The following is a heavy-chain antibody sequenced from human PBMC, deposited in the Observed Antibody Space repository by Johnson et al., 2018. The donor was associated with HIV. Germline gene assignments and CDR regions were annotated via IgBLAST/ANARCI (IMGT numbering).Heavy chain of an antibody. CDR2: ISYAGSNK. CDR1: GFTFSRFA. Sequence: QVQLVESGGGLVKPGGSLRLSCAASGFTFSRFAIHWVRQAPGKGLEWVAVISYAGSNKYYTDSVKGRLTISRDNSKNTLCLQMDSLRAEDTAVYYCARDFPSPLDAFDIWGQGTMVTVSS. J-gene: IGHJ3*02. V-gene: IGHV3-30-3*01. CDR3: ARDFPSPLDAFDI.